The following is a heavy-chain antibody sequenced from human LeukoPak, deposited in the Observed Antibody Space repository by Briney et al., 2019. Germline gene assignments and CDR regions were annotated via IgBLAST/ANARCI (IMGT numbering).Heavy chain of an antibody. J-gene: IGHJ6*02. CDR2: IYTSGST. D-gene: IGHD3-9*01. CDR1: GGSISSYY. V-gene: IGHV4-4*09. Sequence: SETLSLTCTVSGGSISSYYWSWIRQPPGKGLEWIGYIYTSGSTNYNPSLKSRVTISVDTSKNQFSLKLSSVTAADTAVYYCASTIHDYDILTGYYPPYYYYGMDVWGQGTTVTVSS. CDR3: ASTIHDYDILTGYYPPYYYYGMDV.